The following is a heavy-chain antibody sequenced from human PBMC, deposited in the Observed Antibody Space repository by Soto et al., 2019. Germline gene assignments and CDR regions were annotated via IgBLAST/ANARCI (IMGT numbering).Heavy chain of an antibody. CDR3: ARGVGSGTYYNQYNWFDP. V-gene: IGHV1-18*01. D-gene: IGHD3-10*01. CDR1: GYTFTNYG. Sequence: ASVKVSCKASGYTFTNYGISWVRQAPGQGLEWMGWINTYNGNTNHAQKLQGRVTMTTDTSTSTAYMELRSLRSDDTAVYYCARGVGSGTYYNQYNWFDPWGQGTTVTAPQ. CDR2: INTYNGNT. J-gene: IGHJ5*01.